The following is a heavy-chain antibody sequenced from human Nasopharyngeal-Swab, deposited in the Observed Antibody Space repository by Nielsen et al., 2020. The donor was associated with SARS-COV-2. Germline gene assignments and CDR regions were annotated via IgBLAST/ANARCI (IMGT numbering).Heavy chain of an antibody. Sequence: GESLKISCAASGFTFSSYWMSWVRQAPGKGLEWVANIKQDGSEKYYVDSVKDRFTISRDNAKNSLFLEMHSLRAEDTAVYHCARVLLRALGKFGEGYAFDIWGQGTMVTVSS. D-gene: IGHD3-10*01. CDR1: GFTFSSYW. J-gene: IGHJ3*02. CDR3: ARVLLRALGKFGEGYAFDI. V-gene: IGHV3-7*03. CDR2: IKQDGSEK.